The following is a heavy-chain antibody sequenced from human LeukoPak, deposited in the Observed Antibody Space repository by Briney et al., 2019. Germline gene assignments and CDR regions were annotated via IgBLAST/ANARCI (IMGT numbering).Heavy chain of an antibody. CDR3: ARAYCSSTSCFG. CDR1: GFTFDDYG. CDR2: ISYSSRAR. V-gene: IGHV3-48*01. J-gene: IGHJ4*02. D-gene: IGHD2-2*01. Sequence: GGSLRLSCAASGFTFDDYGMSWVRQAPGKGLEWVSSISYSSRARYYADSVKGRFTISRDNVKNSLYLQMDSLRAEDTAVYYCARAYCSSTSCFGWGQGTLVTVSS.